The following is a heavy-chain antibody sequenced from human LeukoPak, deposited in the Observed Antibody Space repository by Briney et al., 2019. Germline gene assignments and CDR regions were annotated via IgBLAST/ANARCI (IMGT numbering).Heavy chain of an antibody. CDR3: ARDPGSYYDSSGTEY. J-gene: IGHJ4*02. V-gene: IGHV1-2*02. CDR1: VYTFTGYY. D-gene: IGHD3-22*01. Sequence: ASVKVSCKASVYTFTGYYMHWVRQAPGQGLEWMGWINPNSGGTNYAQKFQGRVTMTRDTSISTAYMELSRLRSDDTAVYYCARDPGSYYDSSGTEYWGQGTLVSVSS. CDR2: INPNSGGT.